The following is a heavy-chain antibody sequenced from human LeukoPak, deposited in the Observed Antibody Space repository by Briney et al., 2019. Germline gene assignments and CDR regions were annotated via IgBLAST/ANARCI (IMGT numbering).Heavy chain of an antibody. CDR3: ASLAQDY. D-gene: IGHD2-15*01. CDR1: GFIVGNTY. V-gene: IGHV3-53*01. CDR2: IHNDGST. Sequence: GGSLRLSCAASGFIVGNTYMTWVRQAPGKGLEWVSVIHNDGSTYYADSVKGRFTISRDNSKNMLFLRMNSLRVEDTAVYFCASLAQDYWVQGTLVSVSS. J-gene: IGHJ4*02.